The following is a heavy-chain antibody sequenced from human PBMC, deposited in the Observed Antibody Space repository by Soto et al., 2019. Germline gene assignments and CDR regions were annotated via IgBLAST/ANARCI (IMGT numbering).Heavy chain of an antibody. CDR2: IIPIFGTA. CDR3: AREGEGIVGALDV. CDR1: GGTFSSYA. Sequence: GASVKVSCKASGGTFSSYAISWVRQAPGQGLEWMGGIIPIFGTANYAQKFQGRVTITADESTSTAYMELSSLRSEDTAVYYCAREGEGIVGALDVWGQGTTVTVSS. J-gene: IGHJ6*02. D-gene: IGHD1-26*01. V-gene: IGHV1-69*13.